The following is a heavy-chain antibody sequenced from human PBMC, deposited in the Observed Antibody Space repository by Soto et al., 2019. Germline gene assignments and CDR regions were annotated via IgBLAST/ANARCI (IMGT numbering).Heavy chain of an antibody. D-gene: IGHD1-7*01. CDR2: INPNSGGI. J-gene: IGHJ6*02. CDR3: ARKLELRGSYYYYYDMDV. CDR1: GYTFTDYY. Sequence: ASVKVSCKASGYTFTDYYMHWVRQAPGQGLEWMGWINPNSGGITYAQKFQGRVTMTRDTSISTAYMELSRLRSDDTAVYYCARKLELRGSYYYYYDMDVWGQGTTVTVSS. V-gene: IGHV1-2*02.